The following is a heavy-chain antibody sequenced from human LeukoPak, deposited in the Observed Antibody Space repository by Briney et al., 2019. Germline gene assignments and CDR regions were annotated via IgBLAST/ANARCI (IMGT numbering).Heavy chain of an antibody. Sequence: GGSLRLSCAASGFAFSTYVMHWVRQAPGKGLEWVAYISYDGDNKYYADSVKGRFTVSRDNSKNTLYLQMNSLRPEDTAVYYCARGDYEVYWGQGTQVTVSS. J-gene: IGHJ4*02. V-gene: IGHV3-30*01. CDR1: GFAFSTYV. D-gene: IGHD4-17*01. CDR2: ISYDGDNK. CDR3: ARGDYEVY.